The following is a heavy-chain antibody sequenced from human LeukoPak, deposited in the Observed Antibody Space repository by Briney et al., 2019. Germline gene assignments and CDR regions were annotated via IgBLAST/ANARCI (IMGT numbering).Heavy chain of an antibody. CDR3: ARDLYDYGSY. D-gene: IGHD4/OR15-4a*01. J-gene: IGHJ4*02. CDR2: IYSGGTT. CDR1: GFTVSSTY. V-gene: IGHV3-66*01. Sequence: GGSLRLSCAASGFTVSSTYMSWVRQAPGKGLEWVSVIYSGGTTYYADSVRGRFTISRDNSKNTLYLQMNSLRTEDTAVYYCARDLYDYGSYWGQGTLVTVSS.